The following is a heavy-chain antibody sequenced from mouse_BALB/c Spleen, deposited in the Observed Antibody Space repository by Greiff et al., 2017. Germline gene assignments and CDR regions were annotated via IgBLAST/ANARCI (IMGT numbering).Heavy chain of an antibody. Sequence: EVQGVESGGGLVQPGGSLKLSCAASGFTFSSYGMSWVRQTPDKRLELVATINSNGGSTYYPDSVKGRFTISRDNAKNTLYLQMSSLKSEDTAMYYCARGLLRPMDYWGQGTSVTVSS. CDR3: ARGLLRPMDY. J-gene: IGHJ4*01. CDR1: GFTFSSYG. V-gene: IGHV5-6-3*01. CDR2: INSNGGST. D-gene: IGHD1-2*01.